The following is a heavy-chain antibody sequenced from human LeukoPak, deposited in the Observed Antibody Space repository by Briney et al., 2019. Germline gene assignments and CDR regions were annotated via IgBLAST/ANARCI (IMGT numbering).Heavy chain of an antibody. V-gene: IGHV3-23*01. D-gene: IGHD2-2*01. Sequence: GGSLRLSCAASGFTFSSYAMSWVRQAPGEGLEWVSAISGSGGSTYYADSVKGRFTISRDNAKNSLYLQMNSLRAEDTAVYYCARDCDSTSCFLDFYWGQGTLVTVSS. CDR2: ISGSGGST. CDR3: ARDCDSTSCFLDFY. CDR1: GFTFSSYA. J-gene: IGHJ4*02.